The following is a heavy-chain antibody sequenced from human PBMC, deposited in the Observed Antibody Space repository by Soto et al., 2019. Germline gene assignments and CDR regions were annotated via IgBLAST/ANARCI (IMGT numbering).Heavy chain of an antibody. CDR3: ARDGDRGYGGRYYYGMDV. D-gene: IGHD4-17*01. J-gene: IGHJ6*02. Sequence: SEALSLTCTVSGGSISSGDYYWSWIRQPPGKVLEWIGYIYYSGSTYYNPSLKSGVTISVDTSKNQFSLKLSSVTAADTAVYYCARDGDRGYGGRYYYGMDVWGQGTTVTVSS. CDR2: IYYSGST. V-gene: IGHV4-30-4*01. CDR1: GGSISSGDYY.